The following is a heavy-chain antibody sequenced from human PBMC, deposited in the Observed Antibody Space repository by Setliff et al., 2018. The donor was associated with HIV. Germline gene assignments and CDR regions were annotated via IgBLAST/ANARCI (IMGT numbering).Heavy chain of an antibody. Sequence: GGSLRLSCAASGFTFDDYTMHWVRQAPGKGLEWVSSISTSSTYTYYADSVKGRFTISRDNAKNALNLQMNSLRAEDTAVYYCATHRVGQRPWLSDFWGQGTLVTVSS. CDR2: ISTSSTYT. CDR1: GFTFDDYT. D-gene: IGHD5-12*01. CDR3: ATHRVGQRPWLSDF. J-gene: IGHJ4*02. V-gene: IGHV3-21*01.